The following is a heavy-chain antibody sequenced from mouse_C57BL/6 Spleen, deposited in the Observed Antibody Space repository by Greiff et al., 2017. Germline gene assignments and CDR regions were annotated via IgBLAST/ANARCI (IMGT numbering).Heavy chain of an antibody. CDR1: GYTFTDYN. Sequence: EVMLVESGPELVKPGASVKIPCKASGYTFTDYNMDWVKQSHGKSLEWIGDINPNNGGTIYNQKFKGKATLTVDKSSSTAYMELRSLTSEDTAVYYCAREDGYYGGFDYWGQGTTLTVSS. CDR3: AREDGYYGGFDY. CDR2: INPNNGGT. J-gene: IGHJ2*01. D-gene: IGHD2-3*01. V-gene: IGHV1-18*01.